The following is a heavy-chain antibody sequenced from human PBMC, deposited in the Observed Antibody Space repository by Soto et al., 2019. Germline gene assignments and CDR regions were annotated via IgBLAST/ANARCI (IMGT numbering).Heavy chain of an antibody. CDR1: GYTFTSYY. CDR2: IKPTGGST. J-gene: IGHJ4*02. CDR3: ARGPSYSDSYFDH. V-gene: IGHV1-46*01. D-gene: IGHD4-17*01. Sequence: ASVKVSCKASGYTFTSYYMHWVRQAPGQGLEWMGMIKPTGGSTSYAQKFQGRVTMTRDTSTSTVYMELSSLTSEDTAVYYCARGPSYSDSYFDHWGQGTLVTVSS.